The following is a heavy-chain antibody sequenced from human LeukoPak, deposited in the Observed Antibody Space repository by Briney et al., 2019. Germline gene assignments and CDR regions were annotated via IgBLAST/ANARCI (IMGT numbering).Heavy chain of an antibody. D-gene: IGHD3-3*01. CDR3: AKEGIRFSQLDA. J-gene: IGHJ5*02. CDR2: ISGSGGST. Sequence: TGGSLRLSCAASGFTSSSYAASWVRQAPGKGLEWVSAISGSGGSTYYADSVKGRFTISRDNSKNTLYLQMNSLRAEDTAVYYCAKEGIRFSQLDAWGAETLVTVSS. V-gene: IGHV3-23*01. CDR1: GFTSSSYA.